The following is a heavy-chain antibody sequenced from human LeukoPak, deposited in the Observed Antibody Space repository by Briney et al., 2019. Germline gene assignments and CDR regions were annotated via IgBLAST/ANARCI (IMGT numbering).Heavy chain of an antibody. CDR1: GYTFTSYG. Sequence: ASVKVSCKASGYTFTSYGISWVRQAPGQGLEWMGWISGYNGNTNYAQNLQGRVTMTTDTSTSTVYMELRSLRAEDTAVYYCAKDPRRYSRTGGYFDYWGQGTLVTVSS. J-gene: IGHJ4*02. CDR2: ISGYNGNT. V-gene: IGHV1-18*01. CDR3: AKDPRRYSRTGGYFDY. D-gene: IGHD6-13*01.